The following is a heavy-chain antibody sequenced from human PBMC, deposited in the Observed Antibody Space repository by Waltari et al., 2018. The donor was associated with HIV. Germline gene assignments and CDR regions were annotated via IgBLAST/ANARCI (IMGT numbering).Heavy chain of an antibody. CDR3: AREGGYDSSGYLRGFDL. CDR1: GFTFGSYS. CDR2: FSSSRNII. D-gene: IGHD3-22*01. J-gene: IGHJ2*01. Sequence: EMQLVESGGGLAQPGGSLRLSCAASGFTFGSYSMNWVRQAPEKGLEWVAYFSSSRNIIYYADSVKGRFTISRDNAKNSLYLQMDSLGAEDTAVYYCAREGGYDSSGYLRGFDLWGRGTLVTV. V-gene: IGHV3-48*04.